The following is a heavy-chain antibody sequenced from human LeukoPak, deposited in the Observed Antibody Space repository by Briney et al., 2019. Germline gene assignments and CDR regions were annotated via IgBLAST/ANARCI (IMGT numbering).Heavy chain of an antibody. CDR1: GFPFSNHG. J-gene: IGHJ3*02. CDR2: ISGSGTTI. CDR3: VRDEIRSGAFDI. V-gene: IGHV3-48*04. Sequence: PGRSLRLSCAASGFPFSNHGMNWVRQGPGKGLEWVTYISGSGTTIYDADSVKGRFTISRDNAKNSLYLHLNSLTAEDTAIYYCVRDEIRSGAFDIWGQGTMVTVSS. D-gene: IGHD3-10*01.